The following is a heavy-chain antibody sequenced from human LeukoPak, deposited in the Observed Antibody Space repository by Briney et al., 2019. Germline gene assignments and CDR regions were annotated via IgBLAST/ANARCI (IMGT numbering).Heavy chain of an antibody. CDR3: ARENDYGDFGDY. J-gene: IGHJ4*02. D-gene: IGHD4-17*01. CDR2: MNPNSGNT. Sequence: RASVKVSCKASGYTFTSYDINWVRQATGQGLEWMGWMNPNSGNTGYAQKFQGRVTMNRNTSISTAYMELSSLRSEDTAVYYCARENDYGDFGDYWGQGTLVTVSS. V-gene: IGHV1-8*01. CDR1: GYTFTSYD.